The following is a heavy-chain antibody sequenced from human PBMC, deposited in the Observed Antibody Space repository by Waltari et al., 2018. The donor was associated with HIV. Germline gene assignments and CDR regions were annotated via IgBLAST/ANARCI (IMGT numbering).Heavy chain of an antibody. CDR1: GFPFSRYA. CDR3: AKIKVEWELLPYYFDY. CDR2: ISGSGGST. V-gene: IGHV3-23*01. D-gene: IGHD1-26*01. Sequence: EVQLLESGGGLVQPGGSLRLPCAASGFPFSRYALSWVRHAPGKGLEWVSAISGSGGSTYYADSVKGRFTISRDNSKNTLYLQMNSLRAEDTAVYYCAKIKVEWELLPYYFDYWGQGTLVTVSS. J-gene: IGHJ4*02.